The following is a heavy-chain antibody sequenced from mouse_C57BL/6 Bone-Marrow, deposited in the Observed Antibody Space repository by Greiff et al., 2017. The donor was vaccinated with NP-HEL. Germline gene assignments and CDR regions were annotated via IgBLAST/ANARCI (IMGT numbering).Heavy chain of an antibody. V-gene: IGHV14-4*01. D-gene: IGHD1-1*01. CDR1: GFNIKDDY. Sequence: LVESGAELVRPGASVKLSCTASGFNIKDDYMHWVKQRPEQGLEWIGWIDPENGDTEYASKFQGKATITADTSSNTAYLQLSSLTSEDTAVYYCTPLYYYGSSDHWYFDVWGTGTTVTVSS. CDR3: TPLYYYGSSDHWYFDV. J-gene: IGHJ1*03. CDR2: IDPENGDT.